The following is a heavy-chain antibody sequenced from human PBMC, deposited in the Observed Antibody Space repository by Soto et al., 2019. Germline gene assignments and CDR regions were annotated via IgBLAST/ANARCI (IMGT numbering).Heavy chain of an antibody. J-gene: IGHJ4*02. D-gene: IGHD1-1*01. Sequence: GGSLRLSCAAYGFTFSSYAMSWVRQAPGKGLEWVSAISGSGGSIYYADSVKGRFTISRDNSKNTLYLQMNSLRADDTAVYYCAKKKQVLPTAGYVDYWGQGTLVTVSS. CDR2: ISGSGGSI. CDR1: GFTFSSYA. CDR3: AKKKQVLPTAGYVDY. V-gene: IGHV3-23*01.